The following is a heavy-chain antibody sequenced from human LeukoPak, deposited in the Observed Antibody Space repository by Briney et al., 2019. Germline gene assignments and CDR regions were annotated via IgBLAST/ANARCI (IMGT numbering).Heavy chain of an antibody. CDR2: ISFDGANK. CDR1: GFTFSSYA. D-gene: IGHD3-22*01. Sequence: GGSLRLSCAASGFTFSSYAMHWVRQAPGKGLEWVADISFDGANKYYADSVKGRFTISRDYSKNTLYLQMNSLRAEDTAVYYCARGHHYYDSSGSHDYWGQGTLVTVSS. V-gene: IGHV3-30*04. CDR3: ARGHHYYDSSGSHDY. J-gene: IGHJ4*02.